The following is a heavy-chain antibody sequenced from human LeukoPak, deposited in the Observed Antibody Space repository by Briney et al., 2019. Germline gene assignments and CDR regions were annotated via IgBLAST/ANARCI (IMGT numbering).Heavy chain of an antibody. Sequence: KTSETLSLTCTVSGGSISSSSYYWGWIRQPPGKGLEWIGSIYYSGSTYYNPSLKSRVTISVDTSKNQFSLKLSSVTAADTAVYYCARTYCSSTSCYDWYFDLWGRGTLVTVSS. CDR3: ARTYCSSTSCYDWYFDL. CDR1: GGSISSSSYY. V-gene: IGHV4-39*01. D-gene: IGHD2-2*01. CDR2: IYYSGST. J-gene: IGHJ2*01.